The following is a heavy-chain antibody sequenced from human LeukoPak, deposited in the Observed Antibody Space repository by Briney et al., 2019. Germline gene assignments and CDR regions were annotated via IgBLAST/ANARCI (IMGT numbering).Heavy chain of an antibody. CDR2: IYPGDSDT. Sequence: GESPKISCKRSGYSFTNYWIGWVRQMPGKGLEWMGIIYPGDSDTRYSPSFQGQVTISADKSFSTAYLQWSSLKASDTAMYYCARRQETPDVLDWFDPWGQGTLVTVSS. CDR1: GYSFTNYW. D-gene: IGHD2-2*01. CDR3: ARRQETPDVLDWFDP. V-gene: IGHV5-51*01. J-gene: IGHJ5*02.